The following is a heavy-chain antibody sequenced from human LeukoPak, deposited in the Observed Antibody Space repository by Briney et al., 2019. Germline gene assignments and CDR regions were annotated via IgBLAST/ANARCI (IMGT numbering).Heavy chain of an antibody. CDR1: GFTFSHYG. CDR3: AKARGEQNGGSNY. Sequence: GGSLRLSCAASGFTFSHYGMHWVRQAPGKGLEWVAVIQNDASTKNYVDSVKGRFTISRDNSKNTLFLQMNSLRVEDTAVYYCAKARGEQNGGSNYWGQGTQVIVSS. V-gene: IGHV3-30*02. CDR2: IQNDASTK. J-gene: IGHJ4*02. D-gene: IGHD2-15*01.